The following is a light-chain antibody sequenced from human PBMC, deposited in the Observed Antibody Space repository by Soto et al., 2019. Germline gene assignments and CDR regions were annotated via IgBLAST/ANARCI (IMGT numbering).Light chain of an antibody. CDR3: QQYNNWPIT. Sequence: VMTQSPATLSVSPGERVTLSCRSSQSVGDNLAWFQQKSGQGPRLLIYGASTRATGIPVRFSGSGSETDFTLTISSLRSEDSAVYLCQQYNNWPITFGQGIRLEI. CDR2: GAS. V-gene: IGKV3-15*01. J-gene: IGKJ5*01. CDR1: QSVGDN.